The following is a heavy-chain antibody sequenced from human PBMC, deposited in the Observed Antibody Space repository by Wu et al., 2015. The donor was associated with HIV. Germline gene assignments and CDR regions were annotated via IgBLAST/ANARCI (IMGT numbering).Heavy chain of an antibody. CDR3: ARQRVYTSGWYIYDY. CDR1: GYTFTGYY. V-gene: IGHV1-2*02. CDR2: INPNSGGT. D-gene: IGHD6-19*01. J-gene: IGHJ4*02. Sequence: QVQLVQSGAEVKKPGASVKVSCKASGYTFTGYYMHWVRQAPGQGLEWMGWINPNSGGTNYAQKFQGRVTMTRNTSIRTAYMELSSLRSEDTAVYYCARQRVYTSGWYIYDYWGQGTLVTVSS.